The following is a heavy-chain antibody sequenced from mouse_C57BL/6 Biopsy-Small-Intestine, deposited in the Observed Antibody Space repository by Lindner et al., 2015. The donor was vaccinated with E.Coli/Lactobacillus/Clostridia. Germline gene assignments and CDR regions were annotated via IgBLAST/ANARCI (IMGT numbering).Heavy chain of an antibody. Sequence: VQLQESGGGLVQPKGSLKLSCAASGFTFNTYAMHWVRQAPGKDLEWVARIRSESLNYTTYYADSVKDRFTISRDDSQSMLYLQMNNLKTEDTAMYYCVRDRAYYFGSFTYAMDYWGQGTSVTVSS. D-gene: IGHD1-1*01. CDR1: GFTFNTYA. V-gene: IGHV10-3*01. J-gene: IGHJ4*01. CDR3: VRDRAYYFGSFTYAMDY. CDR2: IRSESLNYTT.